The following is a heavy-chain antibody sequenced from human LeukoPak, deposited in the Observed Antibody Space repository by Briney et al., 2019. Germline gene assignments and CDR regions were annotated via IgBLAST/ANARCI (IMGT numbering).Heavy chain of an antibody. CDR3: ARRSQWLELLDY. CDR1: GYTLTELS. V-gene: IGHV1-24*01. J-gene: IGHJ4*02. D-gene: IGHD6-19*01. CDR2: FDPEDGET. Sequence: GASVKVSCKVSGYTLTELSMHWVRQAPGKGLEWMGGFDPEDGETIYAQKFQGRVTMTTDTSTSTAYMDLRSLRSDDTAVYYCARRSQWLELLDYWGQGTLVTVSS.